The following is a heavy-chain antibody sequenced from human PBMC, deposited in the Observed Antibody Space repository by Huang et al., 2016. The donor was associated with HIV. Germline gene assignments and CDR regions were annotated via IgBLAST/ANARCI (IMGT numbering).Heavy chain of an antibody. CDR3: ARNHDFWRGRMFAISYFDV. CDR2: LYYTGKR. Sequence: QMRFQESGPGLVKPSGTLSLTSNVSGGSINTGRYYWGWIRQPPGKGLEWVGSLYYTGKRHYDPSLKGRLTMSADTSKNQFSLNLSSVTAADTAIYYCARNHDFWRGRMFAISYFDVWGRGTLVTVAS. J-gene: IGHJ2*01. CDR1: GGSINTGRYY. D-gene: IGHD3-3*01. V-gene: IGHV4-39*01.